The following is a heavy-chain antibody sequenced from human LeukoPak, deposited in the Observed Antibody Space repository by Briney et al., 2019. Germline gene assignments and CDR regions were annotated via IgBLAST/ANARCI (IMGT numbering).Heavy chain of an antibody. D-gene: IGHD3-9*01. CDR1: GFTFSTFG. CDR2: VQYDGSKE. J-gene: IGHJ5*02. V-gene: IGHV3-30*02. Sequence: GGSLRLSCEASGFTFSTFGMHWVRQAPGKGLEWVAFVQYDGSKEYYADSLKGRFIIARNNSKNTIYLQMNSLKYEDTTVYYCARERDRILPGYRNWFDPWGQGTLVTVSS. CDR3: ARERDRILPGYRNWFDP.